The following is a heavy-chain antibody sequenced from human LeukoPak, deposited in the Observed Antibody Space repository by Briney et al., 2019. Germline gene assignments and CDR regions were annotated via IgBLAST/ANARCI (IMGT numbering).Heavy chain of an antibody. J-gene: IGHJ3*02. CDR2: IYYSGST. V-gene: IGHV4-31*03. Sequence: PSETLSLTCTVSGGSISSGGYYWSWIRQHPGKGLEWIGYIYYSGSTYYNPPLKSRVTISVDTSKNQFSLKLSSVTAADTAVYYCARGRPLDAFDIWGQGTLVTVSS. CDR3: ARGRPLDAFDI. CDR1: GGSISSGGYY.